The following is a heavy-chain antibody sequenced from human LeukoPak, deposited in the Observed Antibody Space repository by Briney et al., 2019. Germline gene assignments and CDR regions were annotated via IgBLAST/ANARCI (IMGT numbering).Heavy chain of an antibody. V-gene: IGHV3-7*01. D-gene: IGHD6-13*01. Sequence: PGGSLRLSCAASGFTFSSYWMSWVRQAPGKGLEWVANIKQDGSEKYYVDSVKGRFTISRDNAKNSLYLQMNSLRAEDTAVYYCARLEYSSSWPYYYYYYYMDVWGKGTTVTVSS. CDR1: GFTFSSYW. J-gene: IGHJ6*03. CDR3: ARLEYSSSWPYYYYYYYMDV. CDR2: IKQDGSEK.